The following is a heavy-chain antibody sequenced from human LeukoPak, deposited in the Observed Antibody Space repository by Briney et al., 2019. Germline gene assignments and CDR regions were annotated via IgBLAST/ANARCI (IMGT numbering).Heavy chain of an antibody. D-gene: IGHD2-8*01. Sequence: SVKVSCKASGGTFSSYAISWVRQAPGQGLEWMGGIIPIFGTANYAQKFQGRVTITTDESTSTAYMELSSLRAEDTAVYYCAKGRFILYYTDYWGQGTLVTVSS. V-gene: IGHV1-69*05. CDR3: AKGRFILYYTDY. CDR1: GGTFSSYA. CDR2: IIPIFGTA. J-gene: IGHJ4*02.